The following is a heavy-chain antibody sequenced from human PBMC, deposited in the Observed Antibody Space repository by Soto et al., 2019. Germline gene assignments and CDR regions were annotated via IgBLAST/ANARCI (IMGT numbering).Heavy chain of an antibody. CDR2: INPSGGST. CDR1: GYTFTSYY. V-gene: IGHV1-46*01. CDR3: ASGADGDY. Sequence: ASVKVSCKASGYTFTSYYMHWVRQAPGQGLEWMGIINPSGGSTSYAQKLQGRVTMTTDTSTSTAYMELRSLRSDDTAVYYCASGADGDYWGQGTLVTVSS. D-gene: IGHD3-10*01. J-gene: IGHJ4*02.